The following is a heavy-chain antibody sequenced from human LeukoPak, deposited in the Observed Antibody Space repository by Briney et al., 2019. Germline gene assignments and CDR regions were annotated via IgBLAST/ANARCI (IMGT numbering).Heavy chain of an antibody. V-gene: IGHV1-2*02. CDR1: GYTFTAYY. D-gene: IGHD1-1*01. Sequence: AASVKVSCKASGYTFTAYYMHWVRQAPGQGLEWMGWINPDSGGTNYAQKFQGRVTMTRDTSINTAYMELSRLSSDDTAVYYCARSSGTYPDFDSWGQGTLVTVSS. J-gene: IGHJ4*02. CDR2: INPDSGGT. CDR3: ARSSGTYPDFDS.